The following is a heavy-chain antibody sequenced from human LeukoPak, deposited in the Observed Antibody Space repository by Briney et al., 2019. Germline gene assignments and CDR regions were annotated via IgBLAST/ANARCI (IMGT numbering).Heavy chain of an antibody. Sequence: PGGSLRLSCAASGFTFSSYAMSWVRQAPGKGLEWVSAISGSGGSTYYAGSVKGRFTISRDNSKNTLYLQMNSLRAEDTAVYYCAKDIPWGDSYYYYYMDVWGKGTTVTVSS. CDR3: AKDIPWGDSYYYYYMDV. V-gene: IGHV3-23*01. D-gene: IGHD2-21*02. CDR1: GFTFSSYA. J-gene: IGHJ6*03. CDR2: ISGSGGST.